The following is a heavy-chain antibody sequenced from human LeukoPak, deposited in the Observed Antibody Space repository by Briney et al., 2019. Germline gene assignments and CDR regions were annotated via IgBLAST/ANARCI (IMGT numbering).Heavy chain of an antibody. Sequence: GGSLRLSCAASGFTFSSYAMSWVRQAPGKGLEWVSYISSSGSTIYYADSVKGRFTISRDNSKNTLYLQMNSLRAEDTAVYYCARESSGWNGGDYWGQGTLVTVSS. CDR3: ARESSGWNGGDY. V-gene: IGHV3-48*03. D-gene: IGHD6-19*01. CDR1: GFTFSSYA. CDR2: ISSSGSTI. J-gene: IGHJ4*02.